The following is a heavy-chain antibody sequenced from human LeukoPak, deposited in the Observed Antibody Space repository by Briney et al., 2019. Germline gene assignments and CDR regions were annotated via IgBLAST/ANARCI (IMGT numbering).Heavy chain of an antibody. CDR2: MNPNSGNT. CDR1: GYTFTSYD. J-gene: IGHJ3*02. D-gene: IGHD2-2*02. CDR3: ASLPAATPNDDAFDI. V-gene: IGHV1-8*01. Sequence: GASVKVSCKASGYTFTSYDIHWVRQATGQGLEWMGWMNPNSGNTGYAQKFQGRVTMTRNTSISTAYMELSSLRSEDTAVYYCASLPAATPNDDAFDIWGQGTMVTVSS.